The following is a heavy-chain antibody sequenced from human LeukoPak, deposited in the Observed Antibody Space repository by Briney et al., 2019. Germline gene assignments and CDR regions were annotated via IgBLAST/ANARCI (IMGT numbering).Heavy chain of an antibody. Sequence: ASVKVSCKASGGTFISYAISWVRQAPGQGLEWMGGIIPIFGTANYAQKFQGRVTITADESTRTAYMELSSLRSEDTAVYYCARDHSSGWLDYWGQGTLVTVSS. CDR2: IIPIFGTA. CDR3: ARDHSSGWLDY. J-gene: IGHJ4*02. CDR1: GGTFISYA. V-gene: IGHV1-69*13. D-gene: IGHD6-19*01.